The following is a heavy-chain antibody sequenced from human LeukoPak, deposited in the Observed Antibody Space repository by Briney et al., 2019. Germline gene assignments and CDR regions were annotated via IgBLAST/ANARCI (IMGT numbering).Heavy chain of an antibody. D-gene: IGHD6-13*01. J-gene: IGHJ4*02. Sequence: PSETLSLTCTVSGGSISSYYWSWIRQPPGKGLEWIGYIYYSGSTNYNPSLKSRVTISVDTSKNQFSLKLCSVTAAATAVYYCARVDSSSWYYFDYWGQGTLVTVSS. CDR3: ARVDSSSWYYFDY. CDR1: GGSISSYY. V-gene: IGHV4-59*01. CDR2: IYYSGST.